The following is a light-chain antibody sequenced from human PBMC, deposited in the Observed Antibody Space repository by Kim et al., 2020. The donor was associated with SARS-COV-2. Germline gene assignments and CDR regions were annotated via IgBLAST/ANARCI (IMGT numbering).Light chain of an antibody. CDR2: DAS. Sequence: ASVGDSVTITCRASQSISSWLAWYQQKPGKAPKLLIYDASSLESGVPSRFSGSGSGTEFTLTISSLQPDDFATYYCQQYNSYPFTFGPGTKVDIK. CDR1: QSISSW. J-gene: IGKJ3*01. V-gene: IGKV1-5*01. CDR3: QQYNSYPFT.